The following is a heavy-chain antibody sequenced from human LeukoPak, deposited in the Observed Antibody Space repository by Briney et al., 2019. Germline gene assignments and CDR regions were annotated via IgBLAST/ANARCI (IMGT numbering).Heavy chain of an antibody. CDR3: ARGGEYQLLDDY. V-gene: IGHV1-46*01. D-gene: IGHD2-2*01. CDR2: INPSGGST. CDR1: GYRFTSYY. Sequence: ASVKVSCKASGYRFTSYYMHWVRQAPGQGLEWMGIINPSGGSTIYVQKFQDRVTMTRDTSTSTVYMELSSLSSEDTAVYYCARGGEYQLLDDYWGQGTLVTVSS. J-gene: IGHJ4*02.